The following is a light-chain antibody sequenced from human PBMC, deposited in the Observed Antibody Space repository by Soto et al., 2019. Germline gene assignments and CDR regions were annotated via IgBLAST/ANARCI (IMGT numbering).Light chain of an antibody. CDR2: AAS. V-gene: IGKV1-39*01. CDR1: QSISTY. Sequence: DIQMTQSPSSLSASVGDRVTITCRASQSISTYLNWYQQKPGKAPKLLIYAASSLQSGVPSRFSGSGSEKDFTLTISSLQPEDFATYYCQQSYSSPITFGQGTRLEIK. CDR3: QQSYSSPIT. J-gene: IGKJ5*01.